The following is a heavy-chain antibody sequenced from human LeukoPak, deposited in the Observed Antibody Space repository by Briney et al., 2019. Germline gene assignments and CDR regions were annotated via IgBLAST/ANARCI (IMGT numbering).Heavy chain of an antibody. D-gene: IGHD3-3*01. CDR2: VDPEDGET. CDR1: GYTFTDYY. V-gene: IGHV1-69-2*01. J-gene: IGHJ4*02. CDR3: AREAYDFWSGSDY. Sequence: ASVKVSCKVSGYTFTDYYMHWVQQAPGKGLEWMGLVDPEDGETIYAEKFQGRVTITADESTSTAYMELSSLRSEDTAVYYCAREAYDFWSGSDYWGQGTLVTVSS.